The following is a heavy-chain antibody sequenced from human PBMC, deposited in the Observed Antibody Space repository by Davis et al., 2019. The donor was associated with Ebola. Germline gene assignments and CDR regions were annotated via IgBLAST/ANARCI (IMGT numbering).Heavy chain of an antibody. Sequence: GGSLRLSCKGSGYSSTSYWIGRVRQRPGKGLEWMGIIYPGDSDTKNSPSFQGHVTISTDKSINTAFLQWSSLKASDTAMYYCARGTSLARNFDCWGQGTLVTVSS. D-gene: IGHD3-3*02. CDR2: IYPGDSDT. CDR1: GYSSTSYW. J-gene: IGHJ4*02. CDR3: ARGTSLARNFDC. V-gene: IGHV5-51*01.